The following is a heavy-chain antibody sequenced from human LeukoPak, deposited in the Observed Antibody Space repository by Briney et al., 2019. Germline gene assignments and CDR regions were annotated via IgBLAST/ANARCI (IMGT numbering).Heavy chain of an antibody. CDR2: ISGSGGST. Sequence: ETLSLTCAVYGGSFSGYYWSWVRQAPGKGLEWVSAISGSGGSTYYADSVKGRFTISRDNSKNTLYLQMNSLRAEDTAVYYCAKVREVGATTGYYFDYWGQGTLVTVSS. CDR1: GGSFSGYY. V-gene: IGHV3-23*01. D-gene: IGHD1-26*01. CDR3: AKVREVGATTGYYFDY. J-gene: IGHJ4*02.